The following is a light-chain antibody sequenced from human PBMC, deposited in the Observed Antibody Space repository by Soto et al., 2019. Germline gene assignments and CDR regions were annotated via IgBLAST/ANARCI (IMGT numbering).Light chain of an antibody. CDR1: ESVSSN. J-gene: IGKJ3*01. Sequence: VMTQSPATLSVSPGERVTLSCRASESVSSNLAWYQQRPGQAPRLLIYGASSRATGIPDRFSGSGSGTDFTLTISSLEPEDFAVYYCQQRSNWPSFGPGTKVDIK. CDR2: GAS. CDR3: QQRSNWPS. V-gene: IGKV3-11*01.